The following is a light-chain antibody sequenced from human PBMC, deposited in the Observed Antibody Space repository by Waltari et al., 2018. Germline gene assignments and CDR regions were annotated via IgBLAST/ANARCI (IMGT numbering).Light chain of an antibody. V-gene: IGKV3-20*01. J-gene: IGKJ1*01. Sequence: IVLTQSPGTLSLSPGGRATLSCRASQNIGHYLAWYQQKPGQAPRLPIYASSTRATGIPDRFSGSGSGADFSLTITGLEPDDFAVYYCQHHFRLPATFGQGTKV. CDR3: QHHFRLPAT. CDR1: QNIGHY. CDR2: ASS.